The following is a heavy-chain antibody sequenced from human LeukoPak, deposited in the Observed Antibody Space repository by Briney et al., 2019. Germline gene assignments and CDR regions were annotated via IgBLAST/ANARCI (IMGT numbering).Heavy chain of an antibody. CDR2: INHSGST. Sequence: SETLSLTCAVYGGSFSGYYWSWIRQPPGKGLEWIGEINHSGSTNYNPSLKSRVTISVDTSKNQFSLKLSSVTAADTAVYYCARGLSTMIVVVKGAFDIWGQGTMVTVSS. CDR3: ARGLSTMIVVVKGAFDI. CDR1: GGSFSGYY. D-gene: IGHD3-22*01. J-gene: IGHJ3*02. V-gene: IGHV4-34*01.